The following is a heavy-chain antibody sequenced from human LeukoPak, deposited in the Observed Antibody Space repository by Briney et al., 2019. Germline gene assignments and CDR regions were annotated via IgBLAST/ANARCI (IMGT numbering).Heavy chain of an antibody. J-gene: IGHJ5*02. D-gene: IGHD3-9*01. CDR1: GYTFSNYG. CDR3: ANTDLNHAILSGYFVS. Sequence: PGGALSLSCTAPGYTFSNYGMHWVRQAPGKGPEWVAVLSNDATNKYYADSVKGRFTISRDNSKNTLYLQMNSLRAADTAVYYCANTDLNHAILSGYFVSWRQGTLLTVSS. CDR2: LSNDATNK. V-gene: IGHV3-30*18.